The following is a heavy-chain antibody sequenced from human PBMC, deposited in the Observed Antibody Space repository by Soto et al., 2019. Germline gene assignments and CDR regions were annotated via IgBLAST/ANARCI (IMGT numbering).Heavy chain of an antibody. V-gene: IGHV2-5*01. D-gene: IGHD3-16*01. CDR2: IFWNDDK. J-gene: IGHJ2*01. CDR3: VHTLSPGEYVSWYFDA. CDR1: AFSLSTNGVG. Sequence: AGPTLVNPTQTLSLTCTFSAFSLSTNGVGVGWIRQPPGKALEWLALIFWNDDKRYSPDLKGRLTITEVTSKNQVVLTMTNMDPVNPPTYYCVHTLSPGEYVSWYFDAWGHGTLVTVSS.